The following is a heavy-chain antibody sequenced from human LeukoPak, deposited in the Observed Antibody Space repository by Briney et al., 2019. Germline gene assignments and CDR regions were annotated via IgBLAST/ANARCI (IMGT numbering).Heavy chain of an antibody. CDR2: IKSKTDGGTT. CDR3: TTRIPVAAPWDY. D-gene: IGHD6-19*01. V-gene: IGHV3-15*01. J-gene: IGHJ4*02. CDR1: GFTFSNAW. Sequence: PGRSLRLSCAASGFTFSNAWMSWVRQAPGKGLEWVGRIKSKTDGGTTDYAAPVKGRFTISRDDSKNTLYLQMNSLKTEDTAVYYCTTRIPVAAPWDYWGQGTLVTVSS.